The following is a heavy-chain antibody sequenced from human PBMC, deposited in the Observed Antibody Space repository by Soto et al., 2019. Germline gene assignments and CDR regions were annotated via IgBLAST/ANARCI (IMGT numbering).Heavy chain of an antibody. CDR2: ISGSGGST. V-gene: IGHV3-23*01. CDR1: GFTFSSYA. Sequence: TGGSLRLSCAASGFTFSSYAMSWVRQAPGKGLEWVSAISGSGGSTYYADSVKGRFTISRDNSKNTLYLQMNSLRAEDTAVYYCAKDLPYYYDSSGYPYYFDYWGQGTLVTVSS. CDR3: AKDLPYYYDSSGYPYYFDY. D-gene: IGHD3-22*01. J-gene: IGHJ4*02.